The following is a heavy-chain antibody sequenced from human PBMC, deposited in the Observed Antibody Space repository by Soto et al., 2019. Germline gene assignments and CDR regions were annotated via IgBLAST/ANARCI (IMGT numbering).Heavy chain of an antibody. Sequence: QVPLVQSGAEVKKPGASVKVSCKASGYTFTSYAMHWVRQAPGQRLEWMGWINDGNGNTKYSQKFQARVTITRETSASTAYRELRSLRSEDTAVYYCERNVVGTYHFDYWGQGTLVAVSS. CDR3: ERNVVGTYHFDY. CDR1: GYTFTSYA. D-gene: IGHD2-21*01. J-gene: IGHJ4*02. V-gene: IGHV1-3*01. CDR2: INDGNGNT.